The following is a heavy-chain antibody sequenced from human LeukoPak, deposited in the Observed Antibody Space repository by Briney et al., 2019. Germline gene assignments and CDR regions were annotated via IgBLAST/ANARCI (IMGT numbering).Heavy chain of an antibody. Sequence: PGGSLRLSCAASGFTFSSYAMSWVRQAPGRGLEWVSAISGSGGSTYYADSVKGRFTISRDNSKNTLCLQMNSLRAEDTAVYYCAKDPARPYYYDFWGGYQYYFDYWGQGTLVTVSS. CDR1: GFTFSSYA. V-gene: IGHV3-23*01. J-gene: IGHJ4*02. D-gene: IGHD3-3*01. CDR2: ISGSGGST. CDR3: AKDPARPYYYDFWGGYQYYFDY.